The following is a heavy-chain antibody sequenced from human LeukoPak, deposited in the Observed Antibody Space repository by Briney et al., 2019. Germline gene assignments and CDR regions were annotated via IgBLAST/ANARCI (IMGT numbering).Heavy chain of an antibody. Sequence: VASVKVSCKVSGSSLIEVAMHWVRQAPGKGFEWVGSFDPEDGEDGETHYAQKFQGRVTMTEDASTDTAYMELTSLSSEDTALYYCAMTDRYAGRPFDYWGQGTLVTVSS. J-gene: IGHJ4*02. CDR3: AMTDRYAGRPFDY. V-gene: IGHV1-24*01. D-gene: IGHD3-9*01. CDR2: FDPEDGEDGET. CDR1: GSSLIEVA.